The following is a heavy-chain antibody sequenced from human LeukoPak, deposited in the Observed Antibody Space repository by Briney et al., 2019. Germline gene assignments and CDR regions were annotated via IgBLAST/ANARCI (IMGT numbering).Heavy chain of an antibody. CDR2: INPNSGGT. CDR3: ARVRPILSYDY. CDR1: GYTFTSYD. Sequence: GASVKVSCKTSGYTFTSYDIDWVRQAPGQGLEWMGWINPNSGGTNYAQKFQGRVTMTRDTSISTAYMELSRLRSDDTAVYYCARVRPILSYDYWGQGTLVTVSS. V-gene: IGHV1-2*02. J-gene: IGHJ4*02. D-gene: IGHD2-2*01.